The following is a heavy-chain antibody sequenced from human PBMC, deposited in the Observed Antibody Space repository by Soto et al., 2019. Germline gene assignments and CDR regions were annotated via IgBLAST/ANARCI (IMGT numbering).Heavy chain of an antibody. CDR2: INPNSGGT. V-gene: IGHV1-2*04. D-gene: IGHD5-18*01. CDR1: GYTFTGYY. CDR3: ARDLLPIRLWSVTALYGMDV. Sequence: ASVKVSCNASGYTFTGYYMHWVRQAPGQGLEWVGWINPNSGGTNYAQKFQGWVTMTRDTSISTAYMELSRLRSDDTAVYYCARDLLPIRLWSVTALYGMDVWGQGTTVTVCS. J-gene: IGHJ6*02.